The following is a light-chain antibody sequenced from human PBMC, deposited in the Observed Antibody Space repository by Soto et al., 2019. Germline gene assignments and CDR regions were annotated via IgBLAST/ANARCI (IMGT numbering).Light chain of an antibody. CDR2: GAS. J-gene: IGKJ1*01. Sequence: EIVLTQSPGTLSVSPGERATLSCRASQSVSSNLAWYQQKPGQAPRLLIYGASTRATGIPARFSGSGSGTEFTLTISSLQSEDFAVYYCQQYNNWPQTCGQGTKVDIK. V-gene: IGKV3-15*01. CDR1: QSVSSN. CDR3: QQYNNWPQT.